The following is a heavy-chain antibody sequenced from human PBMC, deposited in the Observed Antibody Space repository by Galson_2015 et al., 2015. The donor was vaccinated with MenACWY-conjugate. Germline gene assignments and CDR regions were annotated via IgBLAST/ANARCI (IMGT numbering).Heavy chain of an antibody. Sequence: SVKVSCKASGYSFSDYYINWVRQAPGQGLEWMGWINPKSGDTNYAQNFQGWVIMTRDTSISTAHMELTSLRSDDTAVYYCARERGSYSSDSWGQGTLVTVSS. CDR2: INPKSGDT. V-gene: IGHV1-2*04. CDR3: ARERGSYSSDS. D-gene: IGHD3-10*01. J-gene: IGHJ4*02. CDR1: GYSFSDYY.